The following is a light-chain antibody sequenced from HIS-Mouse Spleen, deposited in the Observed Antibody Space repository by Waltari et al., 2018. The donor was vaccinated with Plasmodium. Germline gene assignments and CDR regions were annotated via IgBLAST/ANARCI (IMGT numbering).Light chain of an antibody. V-gene: IGLV1-44*01. CDR2: SKN. Sequence: QSVLTQPPSASGPPGQRVTISCSVSISSIRSNTVHWYQQLPGTAPKLLIYSKNQRPSGVPDRFSGSKSGTSASLAISGLQSEDEADYYCAAWDDSLNGVVFAGGTKLTVL. CDR3: AAWDDSLNGVV. J-gene: IGLJ2*01. CDR1: ISSIRSNT.